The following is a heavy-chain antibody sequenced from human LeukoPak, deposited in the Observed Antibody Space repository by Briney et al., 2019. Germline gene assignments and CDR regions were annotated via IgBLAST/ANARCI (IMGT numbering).Heavy chain of an antibody. CDR3: ARGGLRYFDWLPRGIFDY. D-gene: IGHD3-9*01. V-gene: IGHV3-30*04. CDR2: ISYDGGNK. J-gene: IGHJ4*02. CDR1: GFTFSSYA. Sequence: GRSLRLSCAASGFTFSSYAMHWVRQAPGKGLEWVAVISYDGGNKYYADSVKGRFTISRDNSKNTLYLQMNSLRAEDTAVYYCARGGLRYFDWLPRGIFDYWGQGTLVTVSS.